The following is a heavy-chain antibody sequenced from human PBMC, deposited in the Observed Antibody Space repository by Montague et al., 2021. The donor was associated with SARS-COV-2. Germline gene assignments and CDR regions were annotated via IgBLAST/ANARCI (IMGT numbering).Heavy chain of an antibody. J-gene: IGHJ4*02. V-gene: IGHV4-59*01. CDR2: IYYSGST. CDR3: ASPGGYCTGGSCYYVY. Sequence: SETLSLTCSVSGGTISTYYWSWIWQPPGKGLEWIGYIYYSGSTNYNPSLKSRATISIDTSKNQFSLELSSVTAADMAVYYCASPGGYCTGGSCYYVYWGQGTLVTVSS. CDR1: GGTISTYY. D-gene: IGHD2-15*01.